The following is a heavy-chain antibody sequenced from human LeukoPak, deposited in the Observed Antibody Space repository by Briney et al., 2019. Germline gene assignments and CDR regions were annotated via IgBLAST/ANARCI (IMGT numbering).Heavy chain of an antibody. CDR3: ARVPPPSGGLDY. J-gene: IGHJ4*02. V-gene: IGHV1-69*04. Sequence: SVKVSCKASGGIFSSYAISWVRQAPGQGLEWMGRIIPILGIANYAQKFQGRVTITADKSTSTAYMELSSLRSEDTAVYYCARVPPPSGGLDYWGQGTLVTVSS. CDR1: GGIFSSYA. D-gene: IGHD6-19*01. CDR2: IIPILGIA.